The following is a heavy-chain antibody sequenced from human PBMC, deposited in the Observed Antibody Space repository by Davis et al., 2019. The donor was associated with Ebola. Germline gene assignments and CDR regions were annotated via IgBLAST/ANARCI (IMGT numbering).Heavy chain of an antibody. CDR1: GFTFSSYA. J-gene: IGHJ4*02. CDR3: AKSAVWGYCSGGSCYSVFDY. D-gene: IGHD2-15*01. Sequence: GESLKISCAASGFTFSSYAMSWVRQAPGKGLEWVSAISGSGGSTYYAASVKGRFTISRDNSKNTLYLQMNSLRAEDTAVYYCAKSAVWGYCSGGSCYSVFDYWGQGTLVTVSS. V-gene: IGHV3-23*01. CDR2: ISGSGGST.